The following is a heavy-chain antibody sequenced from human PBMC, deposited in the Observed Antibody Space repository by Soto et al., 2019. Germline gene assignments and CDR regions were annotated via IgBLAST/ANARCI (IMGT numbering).Heavy chain of an antibody. CDR1: GFSLSKARMG. V-gene: IGHV2-26*01. D-gene: IGHD2-21*01. CDR3: ARIFGGESGGWFDP. CDR2: IFSIDDK. Sequence: QVTLKESGPVLVKPTETLTLTCSVSGFSLSKARMGVSWIRQPPGKALEWLAHIFSIDDKSYSTSLKNRLTFSVDTSKTQVVLSMANMDPVDTATYYCARIFGGESGGWFDPWGQGTLVTVSS. J-gene: IGHJ5*02.